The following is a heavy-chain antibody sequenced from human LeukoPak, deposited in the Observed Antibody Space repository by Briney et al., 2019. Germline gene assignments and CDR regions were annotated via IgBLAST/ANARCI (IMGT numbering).Heavy chain of an antibody. CDR2: MNWNGGSS. J-gene: IGHJ4*02. CDR3: ARAGYCSGGSCYGSDY. V-gene: IGHV3-20*04. Sequence: GGSLRLSCAASGFTFDDYGMSWVRQAPGKGLEWVSGMNWNGGSSGYADSVKGRFTISRDNSKNTLYLQMDSLRAEDTAVYYCARAGYCSGGSCYGSDYWGQGTLVSVSS. CDR1: GFTFDDYG. D-gene: IGHD2-15*01.